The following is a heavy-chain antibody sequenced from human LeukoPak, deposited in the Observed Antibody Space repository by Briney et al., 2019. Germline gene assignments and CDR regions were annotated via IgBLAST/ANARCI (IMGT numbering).Heavy chain of an antibody. Sequence: PGGSLRLSRAASGFTLSSYGMSWVRQAPGKGLERVSFIYSDNTHYSDSVKGRFTISRDNSKNTLYLQMNSLRAEDTAVYYCAKDLENRNYYGSGSPVAFDIWGQGTMVTVSS. D-gene: IGHD3-10*01. V-gene: IGHV3-23*03. CDR1: GFTLSSYG. J-gene: IGHJ3*02. CDR2: IYSDNT. CDR3: AKDLENRNYYGSGSPVAFDI.